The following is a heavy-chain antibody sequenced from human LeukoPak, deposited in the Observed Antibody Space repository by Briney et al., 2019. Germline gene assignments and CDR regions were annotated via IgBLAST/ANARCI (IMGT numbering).Heavy chain of an antibody. D-gene: IGHD2-8*02. CDR1: GFPFSTSA. CDR3: AKTYMWSIDAFHM. Sequence: GGSLRLSCAASGFPFSTSATGWVRQAPGKGLEWVSTISGGGADTYYADSVKGRFTISRDNSKNTLYLQMNSLRADDTAVYYCAKTYMWSIDAFHMWGQGTMVTVSS. CDR2: ISGGGADT. J-gene: IGHJ3*02. V-gene: IGHV3-23*01.